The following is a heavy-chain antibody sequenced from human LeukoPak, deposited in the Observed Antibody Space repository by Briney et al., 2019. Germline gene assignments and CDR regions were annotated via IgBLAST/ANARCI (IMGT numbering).Heavy chain of an antibody. CDR2: ISYSGTT. J-gene: IGHJ6*03. CDR1: GGSISSRPYY. V-gene: IGHV4-39*07. Sequence: PSETLSLTCTVSGGSISSRPYYWGWVRQPPGKGLEWIGTISYSGTTYYSPSLKSRVTISLDTSKNQFSLKLSSVTAADTAVYYCARDRYSSSSAYYYYYMDVWGKGTTVTVSS. CDR3: ARDRYSSSSAYYYYYMDV. D-gene: IGHD6-6*01.